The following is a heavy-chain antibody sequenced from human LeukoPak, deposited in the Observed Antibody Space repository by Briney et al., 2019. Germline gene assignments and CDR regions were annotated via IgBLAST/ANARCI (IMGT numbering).Heavy chain of an antibody. D-gene: IGHD3-10*01. CDR1: GGTFSSYA. CDR2: IIPIFGTA. CDR3: ARDSYVGLWFGELPSKDLPDY. J-gene: IGHJ4*02. V-gene: IGHV1-69*05. Sequence: GSSVKVSCKASGGTFSSYAISWVRQAPGQGLEWMGGIIPIFGTANYAQKLQGRVTMTTDTSTSTAYMELRSLRSDDTAVYYCARDSYVGLWFGELPSKDLPDYWGQGTLVTVSS.